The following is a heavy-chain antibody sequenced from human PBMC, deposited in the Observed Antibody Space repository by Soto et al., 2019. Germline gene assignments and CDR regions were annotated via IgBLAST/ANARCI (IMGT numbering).Heavy chain of an antibody. CDR1: GYSFTSYW. J-gene: IGHJ4*02. CDR3: ARHPFVFWSGYYTFDFDY. Sequence: EVQLVQSGAEVKKPGESLKISCKGSGYSFTSYWIGWVRQMPGKGLEWMGIIYPGDCDTRYSPSFQGQVAISADKSISTAYLQWSSLTASDTAMYYCARHPFVFWSGYYTFDFDYWGQGTLVTVSS. CDR2: IYPGDCDT. V-gene: IGHV5-51*01. D-gene: IGHD3-3*01.